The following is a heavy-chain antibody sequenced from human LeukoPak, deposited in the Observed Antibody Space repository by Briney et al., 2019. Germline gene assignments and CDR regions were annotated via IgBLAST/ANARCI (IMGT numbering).Heavy chain of an antibody. CDR2: ISAYNGNT. Sequence: GASVKVSCKASVYTFTSYGIIWVRQAPGQGLEWMGWISAYNGNTNYPQKLQGRVTMTTDTSTSTAYMELRSLRSDDTAVYYCARTYSPTYYDFWSGLGFVAPYYWGQGTLVTVSS. CDR1: VYTFTSYG. J-gene: IGHJ4*02. V-gene: IGHV1-18*01. CDR3: ARTYSPTYYDFWSGLGFVAPYY. D-gene: IGHD3-3*01.